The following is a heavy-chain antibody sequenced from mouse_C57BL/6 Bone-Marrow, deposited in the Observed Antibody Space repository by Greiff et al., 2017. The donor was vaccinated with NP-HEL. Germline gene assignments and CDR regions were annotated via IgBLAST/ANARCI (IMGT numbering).Heavy chain of an antibody. CDR2: ISSGGSYT. CDR3: ARQNYGSSYLYAMDY. J-gene: IGHJ4*01. D-gene: IGHD1-1*01. V-gene: IGHV5-6*01. CDR1: GFTFSSYG. Sequence: EVKLVESGGDLVKPGGSLKLSCAASGFTFSSYGMSWVRQTPDKRLEWVATISSGGSYTYYPDSVKGRFTISRDNAKNTLYLQMSSLKSEDTAMYYCARQNYGSSYLYAMDYWGQGTSVTVSS.